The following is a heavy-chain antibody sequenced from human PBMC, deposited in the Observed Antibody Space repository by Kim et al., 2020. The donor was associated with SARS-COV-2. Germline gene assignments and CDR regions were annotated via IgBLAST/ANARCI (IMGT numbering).Heavy chain of an antibody. D-gene: IGHD6-19*01. CDR1: GGSIASYY. CDR2: MFYSGST. Sequence: SETLSLTCTASGGSIASYYWSWIRQPPGKGLQWICYMFYSGSTEYNPSLKSRVTISTDTSKNQFSLKLTSVTAADKAMYFCAGFSIGYGSGWGGALDHWGQGTLVTVSS. CDR3: AGFSIGYGSGWGGALDH. J-gene: IGHJ4*02. V-gene: IGHV4-59*13.